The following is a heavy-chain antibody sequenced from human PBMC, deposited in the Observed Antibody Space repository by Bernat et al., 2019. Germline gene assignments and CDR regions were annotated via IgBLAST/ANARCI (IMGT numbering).Heavy chain of an antibody. CDR1: GFTFSSYG. CDR2: IWYDGSNK. V-gene: IGHV3-33*01. CDR3: ARGTSTSAPYMDV. J-gene: IGHJ6*03. Sequence: VQLVESGGALVQPGGSLRLSCAASGFTFSSYGMHWVRQAPGKGLEWVAVIWYDGSNKYYADSVKGRFTISRDNSKNTLYLQMNSLRAEDTAVYYCARGTSTSAPYMDVWGKGTTVTVSS.